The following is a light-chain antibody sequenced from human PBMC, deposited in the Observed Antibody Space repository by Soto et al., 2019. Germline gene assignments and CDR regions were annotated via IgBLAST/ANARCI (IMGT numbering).Light chain of an antibody. Sequence: DIQMTQSPSTLSASVGDRVTITCRASQSIXTXLAWYQQKPGKAPKLLIYKASSLQXGVPSRFSGSGSGTEXXXXXXXXXXDDFATYHCXXYHIYSLTFGGGTKVEIK. CDR2: KAS. CDR3: XXYHIYSLT. J-gene: IGKJ4*01. CDR1: QSIXTX. V-gene: IGKV1-5*03.